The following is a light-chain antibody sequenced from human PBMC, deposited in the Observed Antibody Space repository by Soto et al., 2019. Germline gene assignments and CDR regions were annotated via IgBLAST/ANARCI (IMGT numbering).Light chain of an antibody. Sequence: EIVMTQSPATLSLSPGERASLSCRASQSIGTNLAWYQQKPGQAPRLLIYPASPRATGIPARFSGSGSGTEFTLTISSLQSEDFPVYWCQQFNNWLLRFGQGTNVEIK. CDR2: PAS. J-gene: IGKJ1*01. CDR3: QQFNNWLLR. V-gene: IGKV3-15*01. CDR1: QSIGTN.